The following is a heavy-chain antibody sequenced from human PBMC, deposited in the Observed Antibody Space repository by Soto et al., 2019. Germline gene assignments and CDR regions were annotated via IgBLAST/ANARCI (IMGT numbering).Heavy chain of an antibody. J-gene: IGHJ3*01. CDR1: GGSINTHNYY. Sequence: QVQLQESGPGLVKPSETLSLTCTVSGGSINTHNYYWSWVRQHPGKGLEWIAYIDYRGNAFYNPSLLGRGARSFDTSKNQFALKLNSVSAADTAIYFCAREFMMPTDSDGFDGWGQGTMGTVSS. D-gene: IGHD2-2*01. V-gene: IGHV4-31*03. CDR3: AREFMMPTDSDGFDG. CDR2: IDYRGNA.